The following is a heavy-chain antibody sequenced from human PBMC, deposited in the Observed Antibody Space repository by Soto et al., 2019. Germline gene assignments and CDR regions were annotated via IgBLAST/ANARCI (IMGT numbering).Heavy chain of an antibody. Sequence: SETRSRTCTVSGGSISSGNYYWSWIRQPPGKGLEWIGYVYYSGSTYYNPSLKSRVTISVDTSKNQFSLKLSSVTAADTAVYYCARDNANSGYDELFDYWGQGTLVTVSS. V-gene: IGHV4-30-4*01. CDR2: VYYSGST. CDR3: ARDNANSGYDELFDY. J-gene: IGHJ4*02. D-gene: IGHD5-12*01. CDR1: GGSISSGNYY.